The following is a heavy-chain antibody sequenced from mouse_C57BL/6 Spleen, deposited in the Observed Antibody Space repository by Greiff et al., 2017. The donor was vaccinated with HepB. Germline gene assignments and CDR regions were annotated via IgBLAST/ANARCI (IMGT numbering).Heavy chain of an antibody. V-gene: IGHV14-1*01. CDR2: IDPEDGDT. J-gene: IGHJ2*01. D-gene: IGHD1-1*01. Sequence: EVMLVESGAELVRPGASVKLSCTASGFNIKDYYMHWVKQRPEQGLEWIGRIDPEDGDTEYAPKFQGKATMTADTSSNTAYLQLSSLTSEDTAVYYCTKGFITTVEDYFDYWGQGTTLTVSS. CDR3: TKGFITTVEDYFDY. CDR1: GFNIKDYY.